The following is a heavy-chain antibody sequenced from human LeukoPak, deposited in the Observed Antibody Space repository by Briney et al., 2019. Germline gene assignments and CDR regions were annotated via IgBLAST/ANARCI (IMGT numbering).Heavy chain of an antibody. J-gene: IGHJ4*02. D-gene: IGHD3-22*01. CDR1: GFTFSSYG. Sequence: GRSVRLSCAASGFTFSSYGMDWVRQAPGKGLEWVAVISYDGSNNYYADSVKGRFTISRDNSKHTLYLQKNSLRAEDTAVYYCANPRYYDSSGYPRFGRGPIDYWGQGTLVTVSS. CDR2: ISYDGSNN. V-gene: IGHV3-30*18. CDR3: ANPRYYDSSGYPRFGRGPIDY.